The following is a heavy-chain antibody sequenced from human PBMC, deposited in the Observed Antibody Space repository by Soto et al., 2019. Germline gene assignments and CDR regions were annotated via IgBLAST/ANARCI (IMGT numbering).Heavy chain of an antibody. CDR1: GFTFSSYA. CDR2: ITGSGGST. CDR3: AKDRDDRSGWYSWFDP. J-gene: IGHJ5*02. Sequence: EVQLLDSGGGLAQPGGSLRLSCAASGFTFSSYARSGFRQTPGRGLEWVSSITGSGGSTYYADSVEGRFTIPRDNSKNMLYLQMNALRAEDTAVYYCAKDRDDRSGWYSWFDPWGQGTLVTVSS. V-gene: IGHV3-23*01. D-gene: IGHD6-19*01.